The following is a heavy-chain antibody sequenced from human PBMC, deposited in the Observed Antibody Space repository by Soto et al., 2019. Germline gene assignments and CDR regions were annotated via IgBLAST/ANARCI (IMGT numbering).Heavy chain of an antibody. CDR3: AWRGYRVRGLIKTYYGMVV. CDR2: ISYDGTTE. J-gene: IGHJ6*02. V-gene: IGHV3-30-3*01. D-gene: IGHD3-3*01. CDR1: GVDFSDYN. Sequence: VWSLRLSCAASGVDFSDYNMHWVRQAPGKGLQWVAYISYDGTTESYEDSVKGRFTISRDNSKNILHLQMNSPRAEDTALYYCAWRGYRVRGLIKTYYGMVVWGQ.